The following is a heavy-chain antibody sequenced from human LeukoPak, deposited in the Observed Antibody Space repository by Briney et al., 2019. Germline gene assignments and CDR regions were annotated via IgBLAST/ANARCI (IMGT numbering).Heavy chain of an antibody. V-gene: IGHV4-59*01. Sequence: SETLSLTCTVSGGSISSYYWSWIRQPPGKGLEWIGYFYYSGSTNYNPSLKSRVTISVDTSKNQFSLKLSSVTAADTAVYYCARDNYDILTGQNSGYYYGMDVWGQGTTVTVSS. CDR1: GGSISSYY. CDR2: FYYSGST. J-gene: IGHJ6*02. D-gene: IGHD3-9*01. CDR3: ARDNYDILTGQNSGYYYGMDV.